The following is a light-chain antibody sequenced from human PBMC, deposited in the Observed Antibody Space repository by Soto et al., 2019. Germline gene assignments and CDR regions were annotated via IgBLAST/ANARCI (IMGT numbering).Light chain of an antibody. CDR1: DSNLGSNS. CDR2: YNN. Sequence: QSVLTQPPSASGTAGQVVTISCSGGDSNLGSNSVYWYHHLPRMAPNLLIYYNNQRPSGVPDRFSGSRSGTSASLAIVWLRSDDEAVYYCAAWDASLSACVFGTGTKLTVL. J-gene: IGLJ1*01. V-gene: IGLV1-47*02. CDR3: AAWDASLSACV.